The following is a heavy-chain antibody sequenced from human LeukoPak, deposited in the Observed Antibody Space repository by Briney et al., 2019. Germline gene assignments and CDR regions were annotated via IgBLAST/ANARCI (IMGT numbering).Heavy chain of an antibody. CDR2: ISSSSSYI. D-gene: IGHD3-22*01. V-gene: IGHV3-21*01. CDR1: GFTFSSYA. CDR3: ASVDDYYDSSGYFDY. J-gene: IGHJ4*02. Sequence: GGSLRLSCAASGFTFSSYAMSWVRQAPGKGLEWVSSISSSSSYIYYADSVKGRFTISRDNAKNSLYLQMNSLRAEDTAVYYCASVDDYYDSSGYFDYWGQGTLVTVSS.